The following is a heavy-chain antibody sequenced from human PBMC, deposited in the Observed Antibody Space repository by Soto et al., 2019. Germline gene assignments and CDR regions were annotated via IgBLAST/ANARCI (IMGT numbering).Heavy chain of an antibody. Sequence: GGSLRLSCAASGFTFSSYSMNWVRQAPGKGLEWVSSISSSSSYIYYADSVKGRFTISRDNAKNSLYLQMNSLRAEDTAVYYCAREGAIVGATAFDIWGKGTMVTVSS. CDR3: AREGAIVGATAFDI. CDR2: ISSSSSYI. J-gene: IGHJ3*02. CDR1: GFTFSSYS. D-gene: IGHD1-26*01. V-gene: IGHV3-21*01.